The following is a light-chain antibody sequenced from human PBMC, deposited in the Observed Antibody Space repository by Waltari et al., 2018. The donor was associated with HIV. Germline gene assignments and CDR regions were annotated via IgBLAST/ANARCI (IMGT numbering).Light chain of an antibody. V-gene: IGKV4-1*01. Sequence: DIVMTQSPDSLAVSLGERATINCKSSPSVLYRSNNKEYLAWYQHKPGQPPKLLLYWASTRESGVPDRFSGSGSGTDFTLTISGLQAEDVAVYYCQQYYSTPWTFGQGTRVEIK. CDR3: QQYYSTPWT. CDR2: WAS. CDR1: PSVLYRSNNKEY. J-gene: IGKJ1*01.